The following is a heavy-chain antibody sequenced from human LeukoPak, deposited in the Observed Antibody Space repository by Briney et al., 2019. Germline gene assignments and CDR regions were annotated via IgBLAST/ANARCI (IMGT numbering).Heavy chain of an antibody. CDR3: ARDLDILTGYGRINWFDP. D-gene: IGHD3-9*01. V-gene: IGHV4-4*07. Sequence: SETLSLTCTVSGGSISSYYWSWIRQPAGKGLEWIGRIYTSGSTNYNPSLKSRVTMSVDTSKNQFSLKLSSVTAADTAVYYCARDLDILTGYGRINWFDPWGQGTLVTVSS. CDR1: GGSISSYY. CDR2: IYTSGST. J-gene: IGHJ5*02.